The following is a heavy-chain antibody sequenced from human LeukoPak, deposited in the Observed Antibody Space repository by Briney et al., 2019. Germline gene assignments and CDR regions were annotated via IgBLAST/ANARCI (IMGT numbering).Heavy chain of an antibody. CDR1: GFTFSSYW. CDR2: IKQDGSEK. CDR3: ARLGYCSSTSCRPALYYYGMDV. Sequence: GGSLRLSCAASGFTFSSYWMSWVRQAPGKGLEWVANIKQDGSEKYYVDSVKGRFTISGDNAKNSLYLQMNSLRAEDTAVYYCARLGYCSSTSCRPALYYYGMDVWGKGTTVTVSS. D-gene: IGHD2-2*01. V-gene: IGHV3-7*03. J-gene: IGHJ6*04.